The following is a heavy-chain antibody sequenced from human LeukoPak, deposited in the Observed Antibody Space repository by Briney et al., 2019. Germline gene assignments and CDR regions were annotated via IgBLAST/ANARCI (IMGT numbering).Heavy chain of an antibody. CDR1: GFTFSSHW. J-gene: IGHJ4*02. D-gene: IGHD2-15*01. V-gene: IGHV3-74*01. CDR2: ICTDGSRP. Sequence: GGSLRLSCAASGFTFSSHWMHWVRQAPGKGLVWVSGICTDGSRPRYADSVNGRFTISRDNAKNTLYLQMNSLRAEDTAVYFCVRDGQGSTPLDYWGQGTLVTVSS. CDR3: VRDGQGSTPLDY.